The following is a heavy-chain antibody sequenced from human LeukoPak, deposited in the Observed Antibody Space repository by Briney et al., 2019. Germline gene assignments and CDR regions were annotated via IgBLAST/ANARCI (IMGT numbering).Heavy chain of an antibody. V-gene: IGHV4-59*01. CDR2: IYYSGDT. Sequence: PSETLSLTCTVSRGSISGYSWSWIRQSPGGGLEWIGYIYYSGDTAYNPSLRSRVTLSVDTSKKQFSLKLTSVTVADTAVYYCARETSQKGAHYMDVWGKGTTVTISS. J-gene: IGHJ6*03. CDR1: RGSISGYS. D-gene: IGHD3-16*01. CDR3: ARETSQKGAHYMDV.